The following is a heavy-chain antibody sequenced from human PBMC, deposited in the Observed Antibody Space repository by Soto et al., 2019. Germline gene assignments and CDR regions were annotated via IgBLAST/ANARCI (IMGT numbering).Heavy chain of an antibody. V-gene: IGHV4-39*01. J-gene: IGHJ3*02. D-gene: IGHD1-26*01. CDR3: ARLQYSGSYGPSDAFDI. CDR2: IYYSGST. Sequence: SETLSLTCTVSGDSISSSSYYWGWVRQPLGKGLEWIGNIYYSGSTYYNPSLKSRVTISVDTSKNQFSLKLSSVTAADTAVYYCARLQYSGSYGPSDAFDIWGQGTMVTVS. CDR1: GDSISSSSYY.